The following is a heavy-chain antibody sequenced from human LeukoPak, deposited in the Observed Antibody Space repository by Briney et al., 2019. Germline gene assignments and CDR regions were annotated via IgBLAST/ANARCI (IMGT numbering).Heavy chain of an antibody. CDR2: IYPGDSDT. Sequence: GESLKISCKASGYSFSIYWIGWVRQMPGKGLEWMGIIYPGDSDTRYSPSFQGQVTISADKSTTTAYLQWSSLKASDTAMYYCGRGADYYDTSGQVDYWGQGTLVTVVS. CDR3: GRGADYYDTSGQVDY. CDR1: GYSFSIYW. J-gene: IGHJ4*02. V-gene: IGHV5-51*01. D-gene: IGHD3-22*01.